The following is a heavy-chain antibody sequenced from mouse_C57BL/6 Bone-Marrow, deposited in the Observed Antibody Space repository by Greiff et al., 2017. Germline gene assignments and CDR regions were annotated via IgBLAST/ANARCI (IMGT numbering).Heavy chain of an antibody. CDR2: IYPRSGNT. V-gene: IGHV1-81*01. Sequence: VKLMESGAELARPGASVKLSCKASGYTFTSYGISWVKQRTGQGLEWIGEIYPRSGNTYYNEKFKGKATLTADKSSSTAYMELRSLTSEDSAVYFCARWGGRGNYVFYAMDYWGQGTSVTVSS. CDR3: ARWGGRGNYVFYAMDY. D-gene: IGHD2-1*01. CDR1: GYTFTSYG. J-gene: IGHJ4*01.